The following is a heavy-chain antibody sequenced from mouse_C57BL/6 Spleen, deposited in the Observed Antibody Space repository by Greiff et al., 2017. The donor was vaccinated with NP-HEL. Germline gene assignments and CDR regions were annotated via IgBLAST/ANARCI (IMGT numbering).Heavy chain of an antibody. CDR1: GYTFTSYW. V-gene: IGHV1-69*01. CDR3: ARSQLGRYIDY. Sequence: QVQLQQPGAELVMPGASVKLSCKASGYTFTSYWMHWVKQRPGQGLEWIGEIDPSDSYTNSNQKLKGKSTLTVDKSSSTAYLQLSSLTSEDSAVYYCARSQLGRYIDYWGQGTTLTVSS. CDR2: IDPSDSYT. D-gene: IGHD4-1*02. J-gene: IGHJ2*01.